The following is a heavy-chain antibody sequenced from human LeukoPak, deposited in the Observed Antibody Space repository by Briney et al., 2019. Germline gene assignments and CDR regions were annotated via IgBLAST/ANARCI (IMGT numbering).Heavy chain of an antibody. J-gene: IGHJ4*02. D-gene: IGHD4-23*01. CDR3: TRTLNTVVTPDH. CDR1: GFTFSSYG. V-gene: IGHV3-30*02. CDR2: IRYDGSNK. Sequence: GGSLRLSCAASGFTFSSYGMHWVRQAPGKGLEWVAFIRYDGSNKYYADSVKGRFTISRDNSKNTLYLQMNSLRAEDTAVYYCTRTLNTVVTPDHWGQGTLVTVSS.